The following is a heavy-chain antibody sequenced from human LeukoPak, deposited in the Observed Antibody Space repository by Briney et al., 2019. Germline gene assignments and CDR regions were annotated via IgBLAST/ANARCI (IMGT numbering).Heavy chain of an antibody. J-gene: IGHJ4*02. CDR3: ARAWYYYDSSGYYSDY. V-gene: IGHV3-64*01. CDR1: GFTFSSYA. CDR2: ISSNGGST. Sequence: GGSLRLSCAASGFTFSSYAMHWVRQAPGKGLEYVSAISSNGGSTYYANSVKGRFTISRDNSKNTLYLQMGSLRAEDMAVYYCARAWYYYDSSGYYSDYWGQGTLVTVSS. D-gene: IGHD3-22*01.